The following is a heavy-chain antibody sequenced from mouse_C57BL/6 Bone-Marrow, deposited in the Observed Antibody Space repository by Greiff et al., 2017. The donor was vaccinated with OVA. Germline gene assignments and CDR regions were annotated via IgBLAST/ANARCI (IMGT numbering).Heavy chain of an antibody. CDR1: GFTFSDAW. J-gene: IGHJ2*01. Sequence: EVQLVESGGGLVQPGGSMKLSCAASGFTFSDAWMDWVRQSPEKGLEWVAEIRNKANNHATYYAESVKGRFTISRDDSKSSVYLQMNSLRAEDTGIYYCTFRRGSSYFDYWGQGTTLTVSS. V-gene: IGHV6-6*01. D-gene: IGHD1-1*01. CDR2: IRNKANNHAT. CDR3: TFRRGSSYFDY.